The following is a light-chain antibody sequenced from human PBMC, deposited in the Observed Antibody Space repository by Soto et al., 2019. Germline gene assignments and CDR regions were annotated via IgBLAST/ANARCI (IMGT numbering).Light chain of an antibody. CDR3: TSYTSSTTLDV. Sequence: QSALTQPASVSGSPGQSITISCTGTSSDVGGYNYVSWHQQHPGKAPKLMIYEVSNRPSGVSNRFSGSKSGHTASLTISGLQSEDEADYFCTSYTSSTTLDVFGTGTKVTVL. CDR2: EVS. V-gene: IGLV2-14*01. J-gene: IGLJ1*01. CDR1: SSDVGGYNY.